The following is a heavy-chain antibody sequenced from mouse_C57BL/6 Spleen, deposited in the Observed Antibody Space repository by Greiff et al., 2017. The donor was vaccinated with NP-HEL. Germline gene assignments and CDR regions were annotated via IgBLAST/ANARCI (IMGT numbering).Heavy chain of an antibody. V-gene: IGHV5-15*01. CDR1: GFTFSDYG. J-gene: IGHJ4*01. Sequence: EVKVVESGGGLVQPGGSLKLSCAASGFTFSDYGMAWVRQAPRKGPEWVAFISNLAYSIYYADTVTGRFTISRENAKNTLYLEMSSLRSEDTAMYYCARKGIYYDYDGYAMDYWGQGTSVTVSS. CDR2: ISNLAYSI. D-gene: IGHD2-4*01. CDR3: ARKGIYYDYDGYAMDY.